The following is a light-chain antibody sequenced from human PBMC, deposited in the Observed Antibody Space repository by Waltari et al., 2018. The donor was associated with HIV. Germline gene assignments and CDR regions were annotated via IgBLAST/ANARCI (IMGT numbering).Light chain of an antibody. J-gene: IGLJ1*01. CDR1: SFNIGRKF. Sequence: QSVLHQQPSASGTPGQRVTVSCSGSSFNIGRKFVSWHQQLPGTAPKVLIFRYNKRPSGVPDRFSGSKSGASASLAISGLRSEDEADYYCAAWDDSLRGSYVFGPGTKVTVL. V-gene: IGLV1-47*01. CDR2: RYN. CDR3: AAWDDSLRGSYV.